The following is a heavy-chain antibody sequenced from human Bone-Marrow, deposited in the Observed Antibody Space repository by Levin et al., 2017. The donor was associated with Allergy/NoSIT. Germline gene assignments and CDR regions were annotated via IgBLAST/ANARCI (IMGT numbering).Heavy chain of an antibody. D-gene: IGHD3-10*01. CDR1: GFTFSSYA. CDR3: ARNYVSGSYPADV. Sequence: PGGSLRLSCAASGFTFSSYAMHWVRQAPGKGLEYVSAISSNGGSTFYANSVKGRFTISRDNSKNMLYLQMGSLGAEDMAVYYCARNYVSGSYPADVWGKGTTVTVSS. V-gene: IGHV3-64*01. CDR2: ISSNGGST. J-gene: IGHJ6*04.